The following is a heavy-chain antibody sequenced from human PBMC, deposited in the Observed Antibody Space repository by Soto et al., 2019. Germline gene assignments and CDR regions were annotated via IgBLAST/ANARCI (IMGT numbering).Heavy chain of an antibody. D-gene: IGHD1-26*01. CDR1: GGTFSSYA. J-gene: IGHJ5*02. CDR3: ARDLGNTRDNWFDP. V-gene: IGHV1-69*06. Sequence: ASVKVSCKASGGTFSSYAISWVRQAPGQGLEWMGGIIPIFGTANYALKFQGRVTITADKYKSTSYMELSSLRSEDTAVYYCARDLGNTRDNWFDPCGQGTLVTVSS. CDR2: IIPIFGTA.